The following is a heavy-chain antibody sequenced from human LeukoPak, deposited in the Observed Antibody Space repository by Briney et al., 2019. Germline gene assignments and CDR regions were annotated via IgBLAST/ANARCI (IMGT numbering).Heavy chain of an antibody. CDR2: IYHTGST. V-gene: IGHV4-34*01. Sequence: SETLSLTCAVYGGSFSGYYWSWIRQSPGKGLEWIGQIYHTGSTNYNPSLKSRVTILVGRSKNQFSLKLSSVTAADTAVYYCARDDFGVALGGVWGMGTTVIVSS. J-gene: IGHJ6*04. CDR3: ARDDFGVALGGV. D-gene: IGHD3-3*01. CDR1: GGSFSGYY.